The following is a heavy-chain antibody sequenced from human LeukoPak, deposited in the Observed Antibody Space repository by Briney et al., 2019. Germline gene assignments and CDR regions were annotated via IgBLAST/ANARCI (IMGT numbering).Heavy chain of an antibody. CDR2: INHSGTI. J-gene: IGHJ5*02. D-gene: IGHD6-6*01. CDR1: GGSFSGYY. V-gene: IGHV4-34*01. CDR3: ARDRLVYSSSSGWFDP. Sequence: PSETLSLTCAVYGGSFSGYYWSWIRQPPGKGLEWIQEINHSGTINYNPSPSLKSRLTISVDTSKNQFSLKLSSVTAADTAVYYCARDRLVYSSSSGWFDPWGQGTLVTVSS.